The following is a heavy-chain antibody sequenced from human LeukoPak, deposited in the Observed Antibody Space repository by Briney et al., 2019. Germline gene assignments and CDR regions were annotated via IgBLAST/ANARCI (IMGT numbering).Heavy chain of an antibody. Sequence: GASVKVSCKASGYTFTSYGISWVRQAPGQGLEWMGWISAYNGNTNYAQKLQGRVTMTTDTSTSTAYMELRSLRSDDTAVYYCARDPPTTINNYYYYGMDVWGQGTTVTVSS. CDR2: ISAYNGNT. CDR3: ARDPPTTINNYYYYGMDV. V-gene: IGHV1-18*01. D-gene: IGHD5-12*01. J-gene: IGHJ6*02. CDR1: GYTFTSYG.